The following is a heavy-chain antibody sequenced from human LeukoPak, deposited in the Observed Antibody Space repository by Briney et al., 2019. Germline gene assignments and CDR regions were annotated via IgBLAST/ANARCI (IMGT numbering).Heavy chain of an antibody. V-gene: IGHV7-4-1*02. CDR1: GYTFTSYA. CDR3: ARDHQRWLQSTHEYFQH. D-gene: IGHD5-24*01. Sequence: ASVKVPCKASGYTFTSYAMNWVRQAPGQGLEWMGWINTNTGNPTYAQGFTGRFVFSLDTSVSTAYLQISSLKAEDTAVYYCARDHQRWLQSTHEYFQHWGQGTLVTVSS. CDR2: INTNTGNP. J-gene: IGHJ1*01.